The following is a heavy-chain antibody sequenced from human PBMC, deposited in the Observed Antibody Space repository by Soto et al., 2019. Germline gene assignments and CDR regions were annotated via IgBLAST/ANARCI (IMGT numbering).Heavy chain of an antibody. J-gene: IGHJ5*02. D-gene: IGHD6-13*01. V-gene: IGHV3-30-3*01. CDR2: ISYDGSNK. CDR3: ARDIASGYSSSWANWFDP. Sequence: LRLSCAASGFTFSSYAMHWVRQAPGKGLEWVAVISYDGSNKYYADSVKGRFTISRDNSKNTLYLQMNSLRAEDTAVYYCARDIASGYSSSWANWFDPWGQGTLVTVSS. CDR1: GFTFSSYA.